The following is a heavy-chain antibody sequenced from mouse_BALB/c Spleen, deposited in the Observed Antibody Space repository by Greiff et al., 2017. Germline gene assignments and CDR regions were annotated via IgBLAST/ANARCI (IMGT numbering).Heavy chain of an antibody. CDR3: ATVYYYGSSPAWFAY. CDR2: IDPANGNT. V-gene: IGHV14-3*02. Sequence: VQLQQSGAELVKPGASVKLSCTASGFNIKDTYMHWVKQRPEQGLEWIGRIDPANGNTKYDPKFQGKATITADTSSNTAYLQLSSLTSEDTAVYYCATVYYYGSSPAWFAYWGQGTLVTVSA. J-gene: IGHJ3*01. D-gene: IGHD1-1*01. CDR1: GFNIKDTY.